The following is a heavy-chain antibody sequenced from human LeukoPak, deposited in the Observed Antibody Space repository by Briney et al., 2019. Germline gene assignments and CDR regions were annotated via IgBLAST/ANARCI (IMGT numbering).Heavy chain of an antibody. CDR1: GGSVNSGSYY. Sequence: PSETLSLICTVSGGSVNSGSYYWSWIRQPPGKGLEWIGYIYYSGSTNYNPSLKSRVTMAVDTSKNQFSLKVSSVTAADTAGYYCARAGNNWSFDYWGQGTLVTVSS. CDR3: ARAGNNWSFDY. J-gene: IGHJ4*02. CDR2: IYYSGST. D-gene: IGHD1-1*01. V-gene: IGHV4-61*01.